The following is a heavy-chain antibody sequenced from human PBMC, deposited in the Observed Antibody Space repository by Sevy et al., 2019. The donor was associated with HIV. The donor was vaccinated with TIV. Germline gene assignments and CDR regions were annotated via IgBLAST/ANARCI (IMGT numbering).Heavy chain of an antibody. CDR2: INHSGST. Sequence: SETLSLTCAVYGGSFSGYYWSWIRQPPGKGLEWIGEINHSGSTNYNPSLKSRVTISVDTSKNQFSLKLSSVTAADTAVYYCATSRLYRSGWYLIFSYFDYWGQGTLVTVSS. CDR1: GGSFSGYY. CDR3: ATSRLYRSGWYLIFSYFDY. D-gene: IGHD6-19*01. V-gene: IGHV4-34*01. J-gene: IGHJ4*02.